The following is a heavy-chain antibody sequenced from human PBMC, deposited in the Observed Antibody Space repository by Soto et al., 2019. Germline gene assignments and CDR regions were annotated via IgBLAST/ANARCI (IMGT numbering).Heavy chain of an antibody. J-gene: IGHJ4*02. CDR3: TTARGLDLIV. CDR2: IKSKTDGGTT. Sequence: EVQLVESGGGLVKPGGSLRLSCAASGFTFTNAWMSWVRQASGKGLEWVGRIKSKTDGGTTDYAAPVEGRFTISRDDSRNTLYLQMNSLRTEDTAIYYCTTARGLDLIVWGQGALVTVSS. V-gene: IGHV3-15*01. D-gene: IGHD1-26*01. CDR1: GFTFTNAW.